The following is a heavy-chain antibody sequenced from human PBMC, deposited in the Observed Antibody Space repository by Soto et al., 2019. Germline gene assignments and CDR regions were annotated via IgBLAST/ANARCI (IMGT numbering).Heavy chain of an antibody. J-gene: IGHJ4*02. CDR3: ATVVPAATFDY. Sequence: VQLVESGGGLVQPGGSLRLSCAASGFTFSSYWMSWVRQAPGKGLEWVANIKQDGSEKYYVDSVKGRFTISRDNAKNSLYLQMNSLRAEDTAVYYCATVVPAATFDYWGQGTLVTVSS. D-gene: IGHD2-2*01. V-gene: IGHV3-7*03. CDR1: GFTFSSYW. CDR2: IKQDGSEK.